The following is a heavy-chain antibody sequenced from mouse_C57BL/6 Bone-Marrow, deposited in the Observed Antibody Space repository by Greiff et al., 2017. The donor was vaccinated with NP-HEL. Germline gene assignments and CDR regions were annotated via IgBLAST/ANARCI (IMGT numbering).Heavy chain of an antibody. D-gene: IGHD4-1*01. CDR3: AREVWD. CDR2: IYPGSGNT. Sequence: QVQLQQSGAELVRPGASVKLSCKASGYTFTDYYINWVKQRPGQGLEWIARIYPGSGNTYYNEKFKGKATLTAEKSSSTAYMQLSGLTSEDSAVYFCAREVWDWGQGTTLTVSS. V-gene: IGHV1-76*01. J-gene: IGHJ2*01. CDR1: GYTFTDYY.